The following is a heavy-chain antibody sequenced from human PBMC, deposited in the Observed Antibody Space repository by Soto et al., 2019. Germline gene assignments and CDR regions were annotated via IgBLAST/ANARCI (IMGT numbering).Heavy chain of an antibody. CDR3: AIEGWGSYSDPFDF. CDR1: GDNFSTSSAS. Sequence: SQTLALICGVAGDNFSTSSASWNWIRQSPSKGLEWLGKTYYRSKWYNDYAVTVKIRITINPDTSKNQFSLQLNSVTPEDTAVYYWAIEGWGSYSDPFDFWGQGTTVLVSS. V-gene: IGHV6-1*01. CDR2: TYYRSKWYN. J-gene: IGHJ3*01. D-gene: IGHD2-15*01.